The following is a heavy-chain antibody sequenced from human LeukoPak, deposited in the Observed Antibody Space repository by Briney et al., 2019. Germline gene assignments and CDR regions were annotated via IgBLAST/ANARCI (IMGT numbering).Heavy chain of an antibody. CDR3: ARGDSHLHSSGYYYY. J-gene: IGHJ4*02. CDR2: VYDSGNT. V-gene: IGHV4-59*01. D-gene: IGHD3-22*01. Sequence: SETLSLTCNVSGSSISGYYWSWIRQPPGKGLEWIGYVYDSGNTNYNPSLRSRVTISLDTSKDQFSLKLGSVTAADTAAYYCARGDSHLHSSGYYYYWGQGTLVTVSS. CDR1: GSSISGYY.